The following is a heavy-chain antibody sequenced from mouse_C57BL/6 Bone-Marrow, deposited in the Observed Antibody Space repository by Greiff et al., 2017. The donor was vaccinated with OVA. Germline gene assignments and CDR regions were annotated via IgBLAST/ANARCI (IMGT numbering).Heavy chain of an antibody. V-gene: IGHV1-9*01. J-gene: IGHJ2*01. CDR3: AREYGSRRGRLYY. CDR2: ILPGSGST. CDR1: GYTFTGYW. Sequence: VQLQQSGAELMKPGASVKLSCKATGYTFTGYWIEWVKQRPGHGLEWIGEILPGSGSTNYNEKFKGKATLTVDKSSSTAYMELRSLTSEDSAVYYCAREYGSRRGRLYYWGQGTTLTVSS. D-gene: IGHD1-1*01.